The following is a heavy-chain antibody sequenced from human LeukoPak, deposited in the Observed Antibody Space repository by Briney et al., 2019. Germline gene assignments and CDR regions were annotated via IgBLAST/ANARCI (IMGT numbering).Heavy chain of an antibody. V-gene: IGHV3-7*01. Sequence: GGSLRLSCAASGFTFSSYWMSWVRQAPGKGLEWVANINQGGSEKYYVDSVKGRFTISRDNAKNSLYLQMNSLRAEDTAVYYCARDVATISNWFDPWGQGTLVTVSS. CDR3: ARDVATISNWFDP. CDR1: GFTFSSYW. CDR2: INQGGSEK. J-gene: IGHJ5*02. D-gene: IGHD5-24*01.